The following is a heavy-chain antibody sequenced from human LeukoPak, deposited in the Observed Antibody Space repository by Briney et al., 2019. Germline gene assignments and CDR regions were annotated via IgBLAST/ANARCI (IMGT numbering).Heavy chain of an antibody. CDR2: IYYSGST. J-gene: IGHJ3*02. D-gene: IGHD1-26*01. CDR3: ARDLPGSHDAFDI. V-gene: IGHV4-59*01. CDR1: GGSISSYY. Sequence: SETLSLTCTVSGGSISSYYWSWVRQPPGKGLEWIGYIYYSGSTNYNPSLKSRVTISVDTSKNQFSLKLSSVTAADTAVYYCARDLPGSHDAFDIWGQGTMVTVSS.